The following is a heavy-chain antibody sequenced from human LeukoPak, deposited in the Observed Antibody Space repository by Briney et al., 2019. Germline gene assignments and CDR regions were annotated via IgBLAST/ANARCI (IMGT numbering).Heavy chain of an antibody. Sequence: ASVKVSCKASGYTFTGYYMHWVRQAPGQGLEWMGGIIPIFGTANYAQKFQGRVTITADESTSTAYMELSSLRSEDTAVYYCARGADGYTPDYYYYYYMDVWGKGTTVTISS. CDR1: GYTFTGYY. V-gene: IGHV1-69*13. CDR3: ARGADGYTPDYYYYYYMDV. J-gene: IGHJ6*03. CDR2: IIPIFGTA. D-gene: IGHD5-24*01.